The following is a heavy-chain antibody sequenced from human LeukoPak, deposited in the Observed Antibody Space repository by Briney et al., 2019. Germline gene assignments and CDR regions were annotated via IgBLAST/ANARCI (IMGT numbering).Heavy chain of an antibody. CDR3: AVTYGDGEFDY. Sequence: SETLSLTCTVSGGSISSYFWSWIRQPPGKGLEWIAYISYSGSTNYNPSLKSRVTISVDTSKNQFSLKLSSVTAADTAVYYCAVTYGDGEFDYWGQGTLVTVSS. CDR1: GGSISSYF. J-gene: IGHJ4*02. V-gene: IGHV4-59*01. D-gene: IGHD4-17*01. CDR2: ISYSGST.